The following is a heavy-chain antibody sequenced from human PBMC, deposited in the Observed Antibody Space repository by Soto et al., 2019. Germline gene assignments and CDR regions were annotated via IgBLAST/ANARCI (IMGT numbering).Heavy chain of an antibody. Sequence: GGSLRLSCAASGFTFSSYGMQWVRQAPGKGLEWVAVISYDGSNKYYADSVKGRLTLSRDNSKNTLSLQMKSLRAEDTAVYYCAKDLTEYYDILTGYYNGAGSYYYGMDVWGQGTTLTVSS. CDR3: AKDLTEYYDILTGYYNGAGSYYYGMDV. CDR2: ISYDGSNK. CDR1: GFTFSSYG. D-gene: IGHD3-9*01. V-gene: IGHV3-30*18. J-gene: IGHJ6*02.